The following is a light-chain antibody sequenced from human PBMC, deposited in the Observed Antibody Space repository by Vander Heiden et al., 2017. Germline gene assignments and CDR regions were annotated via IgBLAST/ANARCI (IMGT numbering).Light chain of an antibody. CDR3: QAWDSSTVV. CDR2: QDI. CDR1: KLGNKY. Sequence: SYELTQPPSLSVSPGQTASITCSGDKLGNKYVSWYQQKPGQSPAVVIYQDIRRPSGIPERFSGSNSGDTATLTISGTQTMDEADYYCQAWDSSTVVFGGGTKLTVL. J-gene: IGLJ2*01. V-gene: IGLV3-1*01.